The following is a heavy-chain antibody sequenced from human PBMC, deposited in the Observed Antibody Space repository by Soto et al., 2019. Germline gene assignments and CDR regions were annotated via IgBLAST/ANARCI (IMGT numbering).Heavy chain of an antibody. Sequence: AASVKVSCKASGYTFTSYYMHWVRQAPGQGLEWMGIINPSGGSTSYAQKFQGRVTMTRDTSTSTVYMELSSLRSEDTAVYYCARDTTIAAAGISYYGMDVWGQGTTVTVSS. CDR2: INPSGGST. D-gene: IGHD6-13*01. J-gene: IGHJ6*02. V-gene: IGHV1-46*01. CDR3: ARDTTIAAAGISYYGMDV. CDR1: GYTFTSYY.